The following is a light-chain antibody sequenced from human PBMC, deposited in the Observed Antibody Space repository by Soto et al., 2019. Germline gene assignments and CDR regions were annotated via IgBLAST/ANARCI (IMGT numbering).Light chain of an antibody. CDR3: VLYMGLGISV. V-gene: IGLV8-61*01. J-gene: IGLJ2*01. CDR1: SGSVSTNYY. Sequence: QTVVTQAPSFSVSPGGTVTFTCGLSSGSVSTNYYPSWYQQTPGQAPRTIIYNTNSRSSGVPDRFSGSILGNKAALTITGAQADDESDYYCVLYMGLGISVFGGGTKLTVL. CDR2: NTN.